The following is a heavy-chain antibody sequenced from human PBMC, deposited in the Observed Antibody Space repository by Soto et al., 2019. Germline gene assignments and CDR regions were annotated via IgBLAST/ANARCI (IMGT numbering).Heavy chain of an antibody. Sequence: PGGSLRLSCAASGFTFNTYGMHWVRQAPGKGLEWVAVISYDGSDKYYADSVKGRFIISRDNSKNTLYLQMNSLRAGDTAIYYCAKSPNFYCSSPNCYKFYFDFWGQGALVTVSS. CDR3: AKSPNFYCSSPNCYKFYFDF. J-gene: IGHJ4*02. D-gene: IGHD2-2*02. V-gene: IGHV3-30*18. CDR1: GFTFNTYG. CDR2: ISYDGSDK.